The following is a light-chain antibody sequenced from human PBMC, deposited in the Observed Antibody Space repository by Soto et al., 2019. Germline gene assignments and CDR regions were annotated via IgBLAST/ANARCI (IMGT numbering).Light chain of an antibody. CDR1: QSISSNH. V-gene: IGKV3-20*01. CDR2: GAS. J-gene: IGKJ5*01. Sequence: EIVLTQSPGTLSLCPGERATLSCRASQSISSNHLAWYQQKPGQAPRFLIYGASSRATGIPDRFSGSGSGADFTLTISRLEPEDFAVYYCHHYGSSPPITFGQGTRLEIK. CDR3: HHYGSSPPIT.